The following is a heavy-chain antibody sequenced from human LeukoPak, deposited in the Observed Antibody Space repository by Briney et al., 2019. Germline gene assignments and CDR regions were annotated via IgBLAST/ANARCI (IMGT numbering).Heavy chain of an antibody. J-gene: IGHJ4*02. CDR1: GFTSSSYG. D-gene: IGHD3-3*01. CDR2: IRYDGSNK. V-gene: IGHV3-30*02. Sequence: TGGSLRLSCAASGFTSSSYGMHWVRQAPGKGLEWVAYIRYDGSNKYYADSVEGRFTVSRDNSKNTLYLQMNSLRVEDTAVYYCAKAQYDFWSGADYWGQGTLVTVSS. CDR3: AKAQYDFWSGADY.